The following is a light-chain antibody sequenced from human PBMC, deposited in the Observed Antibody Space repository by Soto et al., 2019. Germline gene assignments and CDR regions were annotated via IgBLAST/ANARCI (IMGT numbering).Light chain of an antibody. Sequence: QSVLTQPASVSGSPGQSITISCTGTSSDVGGYNYVSWYQQHPGKAPKLMIYDVSNRPSGVSNRFSGSKSGNTASLTISGLQAEDEADYYYSSYTSSSPFGTGTKVTVL. V-gene: IGLV2-14*01. CDR2: DVS. J-gene: IGLJ1*01. CDR3: SSYTSSSP. CDR1: SSDVGGYNY.